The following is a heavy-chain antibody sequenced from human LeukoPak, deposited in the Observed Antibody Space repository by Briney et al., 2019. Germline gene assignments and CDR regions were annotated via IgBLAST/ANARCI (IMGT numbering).Heavy chain of an antibody. J-gene: IGHJ5*02. V-gene: IGHV3-48*04. CDR1: GFTFSSYS. Sequence: GGSLRLSCAASGFTFSSYSMNWVRQAPGKGLEWVSYISSSSSTIYYADSVKGRFTISRDNAKNSLYLQMNSLRAEDTAVYYCARARGRGNPNWFDPWGQGTLVTVSS. CDR2: ISSSSSTI. CDR3: ARARGRGNPNWFDP. D-gene: IGHD1-14*01.